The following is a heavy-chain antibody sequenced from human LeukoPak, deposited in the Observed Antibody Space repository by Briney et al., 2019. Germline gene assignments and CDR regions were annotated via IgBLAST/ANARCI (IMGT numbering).Heavy chain of an antibody. Sequence: PGGSLRLSCAASGFTFSSYAMSWVRQAPGKGLEWVSAISGSGGSTYYADSVKGRFTISRDNSKNTLYLQMNSLRAEDTAVYYCAKVSEYYYDSSGYKDYWGQGTLVTVSS. J-gene: IGHJ4*02. D-gene: IGHD3-22*01. CDR3: AKVSEYYYDSSGYKDY. CDR1: GFTFSSYA. CDR2: ISGSGGST. V-gene: IGHV3-23*01.